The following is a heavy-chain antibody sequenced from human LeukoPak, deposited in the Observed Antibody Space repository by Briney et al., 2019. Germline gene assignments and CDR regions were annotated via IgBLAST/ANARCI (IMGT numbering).Heavy chain of an antibody. CDR3: ARVSYSGYDFDY. CDR2: IYYSGST. J-gene: IGHJ4*02. D-gene: IGHD5-12*01. Sequence: PSETLSLTCTVSGGSVSSGSYYWSWIRQPPGKGLEWIGYIYYSGSTNYNPPLKSRVTISVDTSKNQFSLKLSSVTAADTAVYYCARVSYSGYDFDYWGQGTLVTVSS. CDR1: GGSVSSGSYY. V-gene: IGHV4-61*01.